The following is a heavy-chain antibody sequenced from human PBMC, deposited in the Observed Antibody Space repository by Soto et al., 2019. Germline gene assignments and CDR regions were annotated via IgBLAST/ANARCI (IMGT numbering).Heavy chain of an antibody. CDR1: GGSVNNNKYY. CDR2: MYYGGST. CDR3: AVEQWDWFDP. Sequence: QVQLQESGPGLVKPSETLSLTCSVSGGSVNNNKYYWSWIRQPPGKGLEWIGYMYYGGSTDYNPSLTTRVTISIDTSKNQFSLSLTSVTAADTAVYYCAVEQWDWFDPWGQGTLVTVSS. J-gene: IGHJ5*02. D-gene: IGHD1-26*01. V-gene: IGHV4-61*01.